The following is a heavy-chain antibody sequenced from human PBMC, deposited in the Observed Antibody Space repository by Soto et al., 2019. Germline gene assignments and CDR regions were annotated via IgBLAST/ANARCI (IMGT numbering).Heavy chain of an antibody. D-gene: IGHD1-26*01. V-gene: IGHV3-15*01. Sequence: KPGGPLRLSCGASGFTFRSAWMSWVRQAPGKGLEWVGRVKSKSDGEATDYGAPVKGRFIISRDDSKNTLYLQLNGLKTEDTGVYYCTTGVGATGFDYYYNGTDVWGRGTTVTVSS. CDR2: VKSKSDGEAT. CDR1: GFTFRSAW. J-gene: IGHJ6*02. CDR3: TTGVGATGFDYYYNGTDV.